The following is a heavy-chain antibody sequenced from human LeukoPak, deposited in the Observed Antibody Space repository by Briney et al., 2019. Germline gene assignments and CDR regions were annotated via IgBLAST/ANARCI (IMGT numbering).Heavy chain of an antibody. V-gene: IGHV1-18*01. J-gene: IGHJ4*02. CDR3: ARDYLYCSSTSCYRGRFDY. D-gene: IGHD2-2*01. Sequence: ASVKVSCKASGYTFTSYGISWLRQAPGQGLEWMGWISAYNGNTNYAQKLQGRVTMTTDTSTSAAYMELRSLRSDDTAVYYCARDYLYCSSTSCYRGRFDYWGQGTLVTVSS. CDR1: GYTFTSYG. CDR2: ISAYNGNT.